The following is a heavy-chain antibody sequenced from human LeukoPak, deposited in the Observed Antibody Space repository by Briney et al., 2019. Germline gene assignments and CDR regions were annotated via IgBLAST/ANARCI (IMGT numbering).Heavy chain of an antibody. Sequence: PGGSLRLSCAASGFTFSSYAMSWVRQAPGKGLVWVSRINTDGSSTSYADSVKGRFTISRDNAKNTLYLQMNSLRAEDTAVYYCARDLGDSSGYSHWGQGTLVTVSS. CDR1: GFTFSSYA. V-gene: IGHV3-74*01. D-gene: IGHD3-22*01. J-gene: IGHJ4*02. CDR3: ARDLGDSSGYSH. CDR2: INTDGSST.